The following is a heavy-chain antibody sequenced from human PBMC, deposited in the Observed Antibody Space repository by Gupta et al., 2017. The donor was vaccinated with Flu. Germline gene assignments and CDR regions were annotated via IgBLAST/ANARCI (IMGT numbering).Heavy chain of an antibody. Sequence: QVQLQESGPGLVKPSETLSLPCTVSGGSISSYYWSWIRQPPGKGLEWIGYIYYSGSTNYNPSLKSRVTISVDTSKNQFSLKLSSVTAADTAVYYCARDRGSGWLKNYYFDYWGQGTLVTVSS. J-gene: IGHJ4*02. CDR3: ARDRGSGWLKNYYFDY. CDR2: IYYSGST. CDR1: GGSISSYY. D-gene: IGHD6-19*01. V-gene: IGHV4-59*01.